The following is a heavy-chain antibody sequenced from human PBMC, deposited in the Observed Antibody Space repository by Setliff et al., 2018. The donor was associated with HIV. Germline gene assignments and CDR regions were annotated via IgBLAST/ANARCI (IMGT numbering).Heavy chain of an antibody. D-gene: IGHD1-26*01. Sequence: SETLSLTCAVSGGSISSGGYSWSWIRQPPGKGLEWIGYIYHSGSTYYNPSLKSRVTISVDTSKNQFSLKLSSVTAADTAVYYCARNQRVGATIFDYWGQGTLVTVSS. CDR3: ARNQRVGATIFDY. CDR1: GGSISSGGYS. V-gene: IGHV4-30-2*01. J-gene: IGHJ4*02. CDR2: IYHSGST.